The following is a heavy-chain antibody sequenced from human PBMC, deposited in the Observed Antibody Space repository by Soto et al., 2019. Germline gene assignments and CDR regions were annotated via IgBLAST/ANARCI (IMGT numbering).Heavy chain of an antibody. CDR2: ISGSGGST. J-gene: IGHJ4*02. CDR3: AKDKVGTTVTTFDY. D-gene: IGHD4-17*01. V-gene: IGHV3-23*01. Sequence: PGGSLRLSCAASGSTFSSYAMSWVRQPPGKGLEWVSAISGSGGSTYYADSVKGRFTIARDTSKNTLYLQMNSLRAEDTAVYYCAKDKVGTTVTTFDYWGQGPLVNVSS. CDR1: GSTFSSYA.